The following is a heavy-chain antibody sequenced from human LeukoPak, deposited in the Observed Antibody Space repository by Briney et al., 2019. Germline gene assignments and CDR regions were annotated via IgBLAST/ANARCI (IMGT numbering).Heavy chain of an antibody. CDR3: ARDPSEASHPYYFDF. CDR2: ISSSSSYI. J-gene: IGHJ4*02. Sequence: GGSLRLSCAASGFTFSSFSMNWVRQTPDKGLEWVSCISSSSSYIYYAESVKGRFTISRDNAKNSLSLQIISLRDEDTAVYSCARDPSEASHPYYFDFWGRGTLVTVSS. CDR1: GFTFSSFS. V-gene: IGHV3-21*01.